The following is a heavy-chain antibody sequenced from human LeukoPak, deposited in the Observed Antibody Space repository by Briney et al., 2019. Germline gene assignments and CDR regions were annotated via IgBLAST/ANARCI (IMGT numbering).Heavy chain of an antibody. V-gene: IGHV4-59*01. J-gene: IGHJ6*02. CDR2: IYYSGST. CDR3: ARSIAAAGRGYYYYGMDV. CDR1: GGSISSYY. Sequence: SETLSLTCTVSGGSISSYYWSWIRQPPGKGLERIGYIYYSGSTNYNPSLKSRVTISVDTSKNQFSLKLSSVTAADTAVYYCARSIAAAGRGYYYYGMDVWGQGTTVTVSS. D-gene: IGHD6-13*01.